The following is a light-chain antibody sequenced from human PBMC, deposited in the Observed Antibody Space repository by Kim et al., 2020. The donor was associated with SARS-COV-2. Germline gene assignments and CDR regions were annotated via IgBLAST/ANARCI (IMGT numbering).Light chain of an antibody. CDR3: QVWDSSSGDRV. V-gene: IGLV3-21*04. CDR1: NIGSES. Sequence: GKRARSTWGGNNIGSESVHWYQQKRGQAPVLVIYYDSDRPSGIPERFSGSNSGNTATLTISRVEAGDEADYYCQVWDSSSGDRVFGGGTQLTVL. J-gene: IGLJ3*02. CDR2: YDS.